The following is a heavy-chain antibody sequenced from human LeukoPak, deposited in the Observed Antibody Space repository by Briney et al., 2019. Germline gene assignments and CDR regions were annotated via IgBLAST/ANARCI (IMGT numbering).Heavy chain of an antibody. CDR2: ISAYNGNT. Sequence: GASVKVSCKASGYTFTSYGISWVRQAPGQGLEWMGWISAYNGNTNYAQKLQGRVTMTTDTSTSTAYMELRSLRSDDTAVYYCARDISSDIVVAPAANHDAFDIWGQGTMVTVSS. CDR3: ARDISSDIVVAPAANHDAFDI. D-gene: IGHD2-2*01. J-gene: IGHJ3*02. CDR1: GYTFTSYG. V-gene: IGHV1-18*01.